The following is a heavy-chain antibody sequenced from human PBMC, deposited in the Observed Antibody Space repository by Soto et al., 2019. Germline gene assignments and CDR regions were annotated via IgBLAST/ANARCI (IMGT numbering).Heavy chain of an antibody. J-gene: IGHJ4*02. CDR1: GYTFTSYA. D-gene: IGHD3-10*01. CDR2: INAGNGNT. Sequence: QVQLVQSGAEVKKPGASVKVSCKASGYTFTSYARHWVRQAPGQRLEWMGWINAGNGNTKYSQKFQGRVTITRDTSASTAYMELSSLRSEETAVYYCARDTSYYYGSGSYYFDYWGQGTLVTVSS. V-gene: IGHV1-3*01. CDR3: ARDTSYYYGSGSYYFDY.